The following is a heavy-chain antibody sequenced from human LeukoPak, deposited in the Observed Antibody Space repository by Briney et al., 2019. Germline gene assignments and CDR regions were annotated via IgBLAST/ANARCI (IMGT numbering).Heavy chain of an antibody. V-gene: IGHV1-8*01. CDR3: ARENVWGSYRYSDY. J-gene: IGHJ4*02. CDR1: GYTFTSYD. D-gene: IGHD3-16*02. Sequence: GASVKVSCKASGYTFTSYDINWVRQATGQGLEWMGRMNPNSGNTGYAQKFQGRVTMTRNTSISTAYMELSSQRSEDTAVYYCARENVWGSYRYSDYWGQGTLVTVSS. CDR2: MNPNSGNT.